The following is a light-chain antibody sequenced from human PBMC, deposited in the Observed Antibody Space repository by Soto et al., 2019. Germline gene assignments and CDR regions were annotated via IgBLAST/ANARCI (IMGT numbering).Light chain of an antibody. CDR2: DNN. V-gene: IGLV1-51*01. CDR1: SSNIGNNN. CDR3: GTWDSSLGVGV. J-gene: IGLJ2*01. Sequence: QSVLTQPPSVSAAPGQTVTISCSGSSSNIGNNNVSWYQQLPGTAPKLLIYDNNKRPSGIPDRVSGSKSGTSATLCITGLQTGDEDDYYCGTWDSSLGVGVFGGGTKLTVL.